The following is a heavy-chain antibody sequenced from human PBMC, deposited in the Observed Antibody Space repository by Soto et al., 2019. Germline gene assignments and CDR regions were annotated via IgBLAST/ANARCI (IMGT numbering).Heavy chain of an antibody. D-gene: IGHD3-10*01. V-gene: IGHV3-66*01. Sequence: EVQMVESGGGLVQPGGSLRLSCAASGFTVSSNYMSWVRQAPGKGLEWVSVISNNGNTYYADSVKGRFTISRDNSMNTLYLQINSLRVEDTALYYCAGALIRGVFDYWGQGTLVTVSS. J-gene: IGHJ4*02. CDR1: GFTVSSNY. CDR3: AGALIRGVFDY. CDR2: ISNNGNT.